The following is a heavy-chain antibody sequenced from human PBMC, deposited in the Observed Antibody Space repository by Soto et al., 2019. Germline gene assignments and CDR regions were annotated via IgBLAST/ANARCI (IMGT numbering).Heavy chain of an antibody. CDR3: ARDQVGYGMDV. CDR2: IYYTGST. Sequence: SLTCTVSGGSISGYYWSWIRQPPWKGLEWIGYIYYTGSTNYNPSLKSRVTISVDTSKNQFSLKLSSVTAADTAVYYCARDQVGYGMDVWGQGTTVTVSS. J-gene: IGHJ6*02. V-gene: IGHV4-59*01. D-gene: IGHD1-26*01. CDR1: GGSISGYY.